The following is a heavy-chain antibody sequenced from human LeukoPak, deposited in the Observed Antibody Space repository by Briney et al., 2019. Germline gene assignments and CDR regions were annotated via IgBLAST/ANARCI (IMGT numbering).Heavy chain of an antibody. CDR3: TKLHFHDSSGYYTLLPLGAFDI. J-gene: IGHJ3*02. D-gene: IGHD3-22*01. CDR1: GFRFDDNA. V-gene: IGHV3-49*04. CDR2: IRGDVFGGTT. Sequence: PGRSLRLSCVTSGFRFDDNAMSWVRQAPGRGLEWVGLIRGDVFGGTTEYAASVRGRFSISRDDSKGIAYLQMNSLKTEDSAIYYCTKLHFHDSSGYYTLLPLGAFDIWGQGTMVTVSS.